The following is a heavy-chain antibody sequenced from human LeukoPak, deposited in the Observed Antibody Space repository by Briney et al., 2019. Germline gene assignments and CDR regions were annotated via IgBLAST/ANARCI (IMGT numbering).Heavy chain of an antibody. Sequence: GGSLRLSCSASGFTFSSYAMHWVRQAPGKGLEYVSAISSNGGSTYYADSVKGRFTISRDNSKNTLYLQMSSLRAEDTAVYYCARAVPDTAMALDYWGQGTLVTVSS. CDR3: ARAVPDTAMALDY. D-gene: IGHD5-18*01. J-gene: IGHJ4*02. CDR1: GFTFSSYA. CDR2: ISSNGGST. V-gene: IGHV3-64D*09.